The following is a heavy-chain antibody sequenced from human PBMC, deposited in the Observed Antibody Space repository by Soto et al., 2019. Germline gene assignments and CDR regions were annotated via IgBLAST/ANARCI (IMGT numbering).Heavy chain of an antibody. J-gene: IGHJ5*02. CDR2: IIPIFGTA. Sequence: QVQLVQSGAEVKKPGSSVKVSCKASGGTFSSYAISWVRQAPGQGLEWMGGIIPIFGTANYAQKFQGRVTITADESTSTDYMGLSSLRSEDTDVYYCARGPGYSGDLAEEDNWFDPWGQGTLVTVSS. CDR1: GGTFSSYA. V-gene: IGHV1-69*01. CDR3: ARGPGYSGDLAEEDNWFDP. D-gene: IGHD6-25*01.